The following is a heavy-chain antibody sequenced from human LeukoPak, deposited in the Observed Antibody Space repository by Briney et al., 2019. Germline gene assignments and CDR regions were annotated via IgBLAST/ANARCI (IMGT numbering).Heavy chain of an antibody. D-gene: IGHD5-24*01. CDR3: AKGGEMGTIRGYFDY. Sequence: GRSLRLSCAASGSIFSSYGMHCVRHAPGKGLEWGAVISSVGRDKYYTDSVRGRFTISRHNSKTPLYRQMKRLRTEDKAVYYWAKGGEMGTIRGYFDYLGQGTLVTVSS. V-gene: IGHV3-30*18. CDR2: ISSVGRDK. CDR1: GSIFSSYG. J-gene: IGHJ4*02.